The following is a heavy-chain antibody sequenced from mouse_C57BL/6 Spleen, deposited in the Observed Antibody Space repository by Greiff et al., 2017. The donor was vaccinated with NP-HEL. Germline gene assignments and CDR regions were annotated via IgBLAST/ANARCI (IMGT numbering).Heavy chain of an antibody. CDR3: AKAREGVAADFDV. D-gene: IGHD1-3*01. V-gene: IGHV1-52*01. CDR1: GYTFTSYW. CDR2: IDPSDSET. Sequence: VQLQQSGAELVRPGSSVKLSCKASGYTFTSYWMHWVKQRPIQGLEWIGNIDPSDSETHYNQKFKDKATLTVDKSSSTAYMQLSSLTSEDSAVYNCAKAREGVAADFDVWGKRTTVTVSS. J-gene: IGHJ1*03.